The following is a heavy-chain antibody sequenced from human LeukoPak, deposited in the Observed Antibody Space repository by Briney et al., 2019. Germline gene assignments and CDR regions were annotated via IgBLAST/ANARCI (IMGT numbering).Heavy chain of an antibody. CDR1: GFTFSSYS. Sequence: GGSLRLSCAASGFTFSSYSMNWVRQAPGKGLEWVSSINTRSYIYSADSVKGRFTISRDNDKNSVYLQMNSLRAEDTVVYYCAREGGYCYGASCRFFDSWGQGTLLTVSS. CDR3: AREGGYCYGASCRFFDS. CDR2: INTRSYI. J-gene: IGHJ4*02. V-gene: IGHV3-21*01. D-gene: IGHD2-15*01.